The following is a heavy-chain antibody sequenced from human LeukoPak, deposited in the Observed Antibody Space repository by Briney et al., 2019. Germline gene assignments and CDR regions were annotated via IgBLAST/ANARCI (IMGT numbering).Heavy chain of an antibody. CDR2: ISSGSHST. J-gene: IGHJ5*02. V-gene: IGHV3-11*03. D-gene: IGHD3-16*02. CDR1: GFTFSDYY. CDR3: VKGSLYRYALDP. Sequence: TGGSLRLSCAASGFTFSDYYMTWIRQAPGKVLEWVSYISSGSHSTNYLDSVKGRFTISRDNAKNSLYLQMNSLRAEDTAVYYCVKGSLYRYALDPWGQGTLVTVSS.